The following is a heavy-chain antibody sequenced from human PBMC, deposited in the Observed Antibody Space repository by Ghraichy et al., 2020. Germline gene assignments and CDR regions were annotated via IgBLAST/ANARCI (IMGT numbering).Heavy chain of an antibody. CDR2: ISGSGAYS. CDR3: AKDPQFDTRYLDTRGSPRGFDY. J-gene: IGHJ4*02. Sequence: GGSLRLSCAASGFTFSSYAMSWVRQAPGKGLEWVSGISGSGAYSYYADSVKGRFTISRDNSKDTVYLQMNSLGAEDTAVYYCAKDPQFDTRYLDTRGSPRGFDYWGQGTLVTVSS. CDR1: GFTFSSYA. D-gene: IGHD3-22*01. V-gene: IGHV3-23*01.